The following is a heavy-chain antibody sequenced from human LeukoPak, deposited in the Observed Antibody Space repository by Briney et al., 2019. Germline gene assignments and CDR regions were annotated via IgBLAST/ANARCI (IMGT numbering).Heavy chain of an antibody. Sequence: ASVKVSCKASGYTFTSYDINWVRPATGPGLEWMGWMNPNSGNTGYAQKFQGRVTMTRNTSISTAYMELSSLRSEDTAVYYCARAGYYDSSGYYPSDFDYWGQGTLVTVSS. D-gene: IGHD3-22*01. J-gene: IGHJ4*02. CDR2: MNPNSGNT. CDR1: GYTFTSYD. CDR3: ARAGYYDSSGYYPSDFDY. V-gene: IGHV1-8*01.